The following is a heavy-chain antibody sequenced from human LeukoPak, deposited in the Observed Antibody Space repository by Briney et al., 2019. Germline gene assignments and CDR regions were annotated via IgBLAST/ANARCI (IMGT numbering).Heavy chain of an antibody. CDR3: ARWTYYDFWSGYPAQTQYYYYGMDV. D-gene: IGHD3-3*01. V-gene: IGHV3-21*01. CDR1: GFTFSSYS. Sequence: GGSLRLSCAASGFTFSSYSMNWVRQAPGKGLEWVSSISSSSSYIYYADSVKGRFTISRDNSKNSLYLQMNSLRAEDTAVYYCARWTYYDFWSGYPAQTQYYYYGMDVWGQGTTVTVSS. CDR2: ISSSSSYI. J-gene: IGHJ6*02.